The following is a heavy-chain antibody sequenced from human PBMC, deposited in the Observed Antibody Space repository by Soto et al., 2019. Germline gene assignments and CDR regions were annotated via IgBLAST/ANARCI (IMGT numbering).Heavy chain of an antibody. CDR3: AGYNWNYYFDP. V-gene: IGHV4-61*01. CDR1: GGSVRDGSYY. Sequence: SETLSLTCSVSGGSVRDGSYYWAWLRQPPGKGLEWIGHIYHSGSTIYNPSLKSRVTISIDTSKSQFSLNLNSMTAADTAVYYCAGYNWNYYFDPWGQGTLVTVS. D-gene: IGHD1-7*01. J-gene: IGHJ5*02. CDR2: IYHSGST.